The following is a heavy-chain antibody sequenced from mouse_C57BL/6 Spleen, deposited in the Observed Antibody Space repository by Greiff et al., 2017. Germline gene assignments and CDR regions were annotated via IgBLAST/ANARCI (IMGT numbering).Heavy chain of an antibody. V-gene: IGHV1-7*01. D-gene: IGHD1-1*01. CDR3: ARERNYGSSSFAY. Sequence: QVQLKQSGAELAKPGASVKLSCKASGYTFTSYWMHWVKQRPGQGLEWIGYINPSSGYTKYNQKFKDKATWTADKSSSTAYMQLSSLTYEYSAVYYCARERNYGSSSFAYWGQGTLVTVSA. J-gene: IGHJ3*01. CDR2: INPSSGYT. CDR1: GYTFTSYW.